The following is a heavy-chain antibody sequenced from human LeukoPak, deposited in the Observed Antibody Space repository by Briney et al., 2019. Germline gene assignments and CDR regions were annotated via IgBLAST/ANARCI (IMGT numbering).Heavy chain of an antibody. CDR2: ISSDGRDK. V-gene: IGHV3-30*03. CDR3: ARDLRRFAAYYFDY. D-gene: IGHD5/OR15-5a*01. J-gene: IGHJ4*02. CDR1: GFTFSNYA. Sequence: GGSLGLSCAASGFTFSNYAMHWVRQAPGKGLEWVAVISSDGRDKHHADSVKGRFTISRDNSKNTLYLQTNSLRAEDTAVYYCARDLRRFAAYYFDYWGQGTLVTVSS.